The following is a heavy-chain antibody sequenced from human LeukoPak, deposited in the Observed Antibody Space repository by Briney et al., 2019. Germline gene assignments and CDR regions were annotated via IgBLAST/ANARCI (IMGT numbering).Heavy chain of an antibody. CDR3: VRTPPNWGFDY. J-gene: IGHJ4*02. CDR2: MSPNSGDT. D-gene: IGHD7-27*01. V-gene: IGHV1-8*01. CDR1: GYTFTSYD. Sequence: ASVKVSCKASGYTFTSYDFNWVRQATGQGLEWLGWMSPNSGDTGYAQKFQGRVTMTSDSSISTAYMELSSLRSEDTATYYCVRTPPNWGFDYWGQGTLVTVSS.